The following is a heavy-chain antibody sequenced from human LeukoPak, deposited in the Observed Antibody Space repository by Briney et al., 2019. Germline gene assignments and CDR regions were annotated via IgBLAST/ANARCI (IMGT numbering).Heavy chain of an antibody. V-gene: IGHV1-18*01. CDR2: ISAYNGNT. CDR1: GYTFTSYG. CDR3: ARGGREGAHPYYYYMDV. J-gene: IGHJ6*03. D-gene: IGHD1-26*01. Sequence: ASVKVSCKASGYTFTSYGISWVRQAPGQGLEWMGWISAYNGNTNYAQKFQGRVTITTDESTSTAYMELSSLRSEDTAVYYCARGGREGAHPYYYYMDVWAKGPRSPSP.